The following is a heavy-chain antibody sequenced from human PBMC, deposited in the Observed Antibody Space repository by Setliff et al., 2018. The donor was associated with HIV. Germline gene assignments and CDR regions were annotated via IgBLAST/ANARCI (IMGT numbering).Heavy chain of an antibody. D-gene: IGHD1-26*01. V-gene: IGHV1-8*03. CDR2: MNPNSGNT. CDR1: GGTLSIYT. J-gene: IGHJ5*02. Sequence: ASVKVSCKASGGTLSIYTINWVRQATGQGLEWMGWMNPNSGNTGYAQKFQGRVTFTRDTFASTAYMELSSLRSEDTAVYYCARPVGAMGFDPWGQGTLVTVSS. CDR3: ARPVGAMGFDP.